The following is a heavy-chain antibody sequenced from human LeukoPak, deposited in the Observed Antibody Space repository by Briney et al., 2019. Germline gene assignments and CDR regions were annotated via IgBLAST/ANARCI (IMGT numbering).Heavy chain of an antibody. J-gene: IGHJ4*02. Sequence: GGSLRLSCAAAGFIFSNNAMTWVRQAPGKGLEWVSSITARGDRTFNADSVKGRFTISRDNSKNTLYLLMNSLRAEDTALYYCARSTAASASDYWGQRTLVTDSS. CDR3: ARSTAASASDY. CDR1: GFIFSNNA. V-gene: IGHV3-23*01. D-gene: IGHD6-13*01. CDR2: ITARGDRT.